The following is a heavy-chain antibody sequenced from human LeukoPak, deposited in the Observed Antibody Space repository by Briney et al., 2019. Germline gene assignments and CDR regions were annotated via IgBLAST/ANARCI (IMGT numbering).Heavy chain of an antibody. CDR2: ISYDGSNK. D-gene: IGHD4-17*01. V-gene: IGHV3-30-3*01. CDR1: GFGFSSFA. CDR3: ARGWDYGDNAVVAEYFQH. Sequence: GGSLRLSCDGSGFTASGFGFSSFAMYWVRQAPGKGLEWVAVISYDGSNKYYADSVKGRFTISRDNSKNTLYLQMNSLRAEDTAVYYCARGWDYGDNAVVAEYFQHWGQGTLVTVSS. J-gene: IGHJ1*01.